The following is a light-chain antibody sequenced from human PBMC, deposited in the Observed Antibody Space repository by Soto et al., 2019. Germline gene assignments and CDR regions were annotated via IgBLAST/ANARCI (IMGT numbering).Light chain of an antibody. Sequence: EIVLTQSPGTLSLSPGERATLSCRASQSVSSSYLAWYQQKPGQAPRLLIYGASSRATGIPDRFSGSGSGTDFTLTISRLETEDFAVYYFQQYGRSSGTFGQGTKVEIK. CDR2: GAS. V-gene: IGKV3-20*01. CDR1: QSVSSSY. CDR3: QQYGRSSGT. J-gene: IGKJ1*01.